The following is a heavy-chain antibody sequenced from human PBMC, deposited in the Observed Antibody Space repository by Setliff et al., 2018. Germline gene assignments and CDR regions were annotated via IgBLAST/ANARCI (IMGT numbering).Heavy chain of an antibody. V-gene: IGHV1-18*01. CDR1: GYTFSDYG. J-gene: IGHJ4*02. CDR2: ISPYTGNT. CDR3: ERLVRYCTTTSCQRTSGDDY. D-gene: IGHD2-2*01. Sequence: ASVKVSCKASGYTFSDYGISWVRLAPGQGLEWMGWISPYTGNTFYAPQFQGRVIMTTNTYTNTAYLDLRSLRSDDTAVYYCERLVRYCTTTSCQRTSGDDYWGQGTLVTVSS.